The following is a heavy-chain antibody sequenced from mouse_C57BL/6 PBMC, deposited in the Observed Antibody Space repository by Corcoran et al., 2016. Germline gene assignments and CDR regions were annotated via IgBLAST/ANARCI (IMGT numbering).Heavy chain of an antibody. CDR1: GYPFTESN. CDR2: INPNNGGT. V-gene: IGHV1-18*01. D-gene: IGHD3-2*02. J-gene: IGHJ3*01. Sequence: EVQLPQSGPELVTPGSSVKIPCKASGYPFTESNMDWVKQSHGKSLEWIGDINPNNGGTIDNHKFKGKATLTVDKSSSTAYMELRSLTSEDTAVYYCARRGSSGYSCAYWGQGTLVTVSA. CDR3: ARRGSSGYSCAY.